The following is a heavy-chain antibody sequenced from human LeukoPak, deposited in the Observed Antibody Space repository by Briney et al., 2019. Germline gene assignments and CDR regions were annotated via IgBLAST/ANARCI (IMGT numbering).Heavy chain of an antibody. Sequence: GESLKISCKGSGYSFTSYWIGWVRQMPGKGLEWMGWINPNSGGTNYAQKFQGKVTMTRDMSTSTVYMELSSLRSEDTAVYYCARDYRDIVVVVAATFVFDYWGQGTLVTVSS. CDR1: GYSFTSYW. V-gene: IGHV1-2*02. J-gene: IGHJ4*02. D-gene: IGHD2-15*01. CDR2: INPNSGGT. CDR3: ARDYRDIVVVVAATFVFDY.